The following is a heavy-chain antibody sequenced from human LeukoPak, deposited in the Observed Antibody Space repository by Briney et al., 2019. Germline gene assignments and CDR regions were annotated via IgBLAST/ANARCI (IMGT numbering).Heavy chain of an antibody. CDR2: MYHTGSS. V-gene: IGHV4-61*08. D-gene: IGHD1-26*01. CDR1: GGSVDTIDYY. Sequence: SETLSLTCTVSGGSVDTIDYYWSWIRQPPGKGLECIGYMYHTGSSIYSPSLKSRLTISVDTSKNQFTLNLSSMTAADTAVYYCAGDQGGSAHRHAFDIWGQGTLVTVSS. CDR3: AGDQGGSAHRHAFDI. J-gene: IGHJ3*02.